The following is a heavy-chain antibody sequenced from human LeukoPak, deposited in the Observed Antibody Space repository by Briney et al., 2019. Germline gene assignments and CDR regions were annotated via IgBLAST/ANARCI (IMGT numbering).Heavy chain of an antibody. D-gene: IGHD6-13*01. Sequence: PGGSLRLSCAASGFTFDDYAMHWVRQAPGKGLEWVSGISWNSGSIGYADSVKGRFTISRDNAKNSLYLQMNSLRAEDTALYYCAKGSRSWLSLIDPWGQGTLVTVSS. CDR1: GFTFDDYA. CDR3: AKGSRSWLSLIDP. V-gene: IGHV3-9*01. CDR2: ISWNSGSI. J-gene: IGHJ5*02.